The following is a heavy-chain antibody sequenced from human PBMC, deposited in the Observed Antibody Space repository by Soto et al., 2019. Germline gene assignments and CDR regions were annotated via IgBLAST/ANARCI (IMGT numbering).Heavy chain of an antibody. Sequence: EVQLLESGGGLVQPGGSLRLSCAASGFTFSSYAMSWVRQAPGKGLAWVSGISVSGGSTYYADSVKGRFTISRANSKNTLYLQMKSPGAEDASVYYCGSNTRSDPPDYWCQGALVTVSS. J-gene: IGHJ4*02. CDR1: GFTFSSYA. CDR3: GSNTRSDPPDY. CDR2: ISVSGGST. V-gene: IGHV3-23*01.